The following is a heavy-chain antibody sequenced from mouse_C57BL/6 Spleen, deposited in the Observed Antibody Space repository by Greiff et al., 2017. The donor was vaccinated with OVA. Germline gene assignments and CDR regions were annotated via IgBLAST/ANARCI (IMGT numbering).Heavy chain of an antibody. Sequence: QVQLQQPGPELVKPGASVKISCKASGSAFSSSWMNWVKQRPGKGLEWIGRIYPGDGDPNYNGKFKGTATLTADKSSSTAYMQHSSLRSEDSAVYFCAKSYYYGSSSWYFEVWGTGTTVTVSS. CDR1: GSAFSSSW. V-gene: IGHV1-82*01. D-gene: IGHD1-1*01. CDR3: AKSYYYGSSSWYFEV. CDR2: IYPGDGDP. J-gene: IGHJ1*03.